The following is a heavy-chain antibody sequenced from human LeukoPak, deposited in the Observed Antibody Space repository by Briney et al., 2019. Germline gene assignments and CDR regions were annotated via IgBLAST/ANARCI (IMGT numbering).Heavy chain of an antibody. D-gene: IGHD6-19*01. Sequence: PSETLSLTCTVSGNSFGDYYWSWIRQPAGKGLEWIGRIYTSGSTTYNPSLKSRVTISVDTSKNQFSLKLSSVTAADTAVYYCARRTTWSVAGTSWFDPWGQGTLVTVSS. J-gene: IGHJ5*02. CDR2: IYTSGST. CDR1: GNSFGDYY. CDR3: ARRTTWSVAGTSWFDP. V-gene: IGHV4-4*07.